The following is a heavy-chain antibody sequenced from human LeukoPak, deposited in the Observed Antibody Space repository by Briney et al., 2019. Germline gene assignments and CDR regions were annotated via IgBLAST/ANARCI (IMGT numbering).Heavy chain of an antibody. CDR1: GFTFSKYW. CDR3: AKDMDFRSHGSGWYGDY. Sequence: PGGSLRLSCAASGFTFSKYWMNWVRQAPGKGLEWVSLISWDGGSTYYADSVKGRFTISRDNAKNSLYLQMNSLRAEDTALYYCAKDMDFRSHGSGWYGDYWGQGTLVTVSS. V-gene: IGHV3-43*01. J-gene: IGHJ4*02. CDR2: ISWDGGST. D-gene: IGHD6-19*01.